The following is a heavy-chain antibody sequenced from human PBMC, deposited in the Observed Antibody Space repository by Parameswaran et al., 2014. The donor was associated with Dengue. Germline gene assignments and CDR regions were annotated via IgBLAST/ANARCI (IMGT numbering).Heavy chain of an antibody. CDR3: ASRRGVAPFDY. V-gene: IGHV4-39*01. Sequence: WIRQPPGKGLEWIGSIYYSGSTYYNPSLKSRVTISVDTSKNQFSLKLSSVTAVDTAVYYCASRRGVAPFDYWGQGTLVTVSS. J-gene: IGHJ4*02. CDR2: IYYSGST. D-gene: IGHD3-10*01.